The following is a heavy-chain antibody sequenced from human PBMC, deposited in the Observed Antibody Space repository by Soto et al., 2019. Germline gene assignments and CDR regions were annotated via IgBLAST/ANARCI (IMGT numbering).Heavy chain of an antibody. CDR1: GYTFTSYA. J-gene: IGHJ4*02. CDR3: ARGSDVLRFLEPDY. CDR2: INAGNGNT. Sequence: ASVKVSCKASGYTFTSYAMHWVRQAPGQRLEWMGWINAGNGNTKYSQKFQGRVTITRDTSASTAYMELSSLRSEDTAVYYCARGSDVLRFLEPDYWGQGTLVTVSS. D-gene: IGHD3-3*01. V-gene: IGHV1-3*01.